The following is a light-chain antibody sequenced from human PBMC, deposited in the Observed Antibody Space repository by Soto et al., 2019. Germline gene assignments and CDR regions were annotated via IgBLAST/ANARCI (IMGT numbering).Light chain of an antibody. CDR3: QQLNTFPVT. CDR1: QGISSY. V-gene: IGKV1-9*01. CDR2: ASS. J-gene: IGKJ5*01. Sequence: DIQLTQSPSFLSASVGDRVTISCRASQGISSYLAWYQQTPGKAPKLLIYASSILQSGVPSRFSGSGSATEFTLTIGSLQPEDFATYYCQQLNTFPVTFGQGTRLDI.